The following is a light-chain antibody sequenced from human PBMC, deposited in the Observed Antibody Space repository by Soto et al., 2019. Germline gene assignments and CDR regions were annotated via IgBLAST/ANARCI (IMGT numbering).Light chain of an antibody. Sequence: DIPMTQTPSSLSASVGDRVTITCRASQSISDFLNWYQHKPGKAPNLLIYGAFNLQSGVPSRFSGSRSGTDFTLTISSLQLEDFATYYCQQSAGTPRTFGQGTKVESK. CDR1: QSISDF. CDR2: GAF. CDR3: QQSAGTPRT. V-gene: IGKV1-39*01. J-gene: IGKJ1*01.